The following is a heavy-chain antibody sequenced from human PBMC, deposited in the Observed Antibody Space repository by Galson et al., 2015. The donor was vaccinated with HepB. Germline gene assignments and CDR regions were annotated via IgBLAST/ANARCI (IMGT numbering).Heavy chain of an antibody. V-gene: IGHV3-66*01. CDR3: ARAVSGYYFLGWFDP. CDR2: IYSGGST. J-gene: IGHJ5*02. D-gene: IGHD3-22*01. CDR1: GFTVSSNY. Sequence: SLRLSCAASGFTVSSNYMSWVRQAPGKGLEWVSVIYSGGSTYYADSVKGRFTISRDNSKNTLYLQMNSLRAEDTAVYYCARAVSGYYFLGWFDPWGQGTLVTVSS.